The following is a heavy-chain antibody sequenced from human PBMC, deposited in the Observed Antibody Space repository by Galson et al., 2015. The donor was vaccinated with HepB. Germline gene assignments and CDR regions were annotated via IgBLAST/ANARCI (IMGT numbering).Heavy chain of an antibody. V-gene: IGHV3-23*01. Sequence: SLRLSCAASGFIFSSFGMHWVRQAPGKGLEWVSAISENGGSTHYADSVKGRFTISRDNSKNTLYLQMNSVRAEDTAVYYCARDQGYCSGITCLIYDYWGQGTVVTVS. J-gene: IGHJ4*02. CDR1: GFIFSSFG. D-gene: IGHD2-2*01. CDR2: ISENGGST. CDR3: ARDQGYCSGITCLIYDY.